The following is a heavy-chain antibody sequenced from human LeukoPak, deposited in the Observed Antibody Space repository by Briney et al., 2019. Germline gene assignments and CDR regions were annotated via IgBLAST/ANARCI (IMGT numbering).Heavy chain of an antibody. CDR1: GGSISSYY. V-gene: IGHV4-4*07. J-gene: IGHJ5*02. D-gene: IGHD2-15*01. Sequence: SETLSLTCTVSGGSISSYYWSWIRQPAGKGLERIGRIYTSGSTNYNPSLKSRVTMSVDTSKNQFSLKLSSVTAAGTAVYYCARDGPEVVVVAENWFDPWGQGTLVTVSS. CDR2: IYTSGST. CDR3: ARDGPEVVVVAENWFDP.